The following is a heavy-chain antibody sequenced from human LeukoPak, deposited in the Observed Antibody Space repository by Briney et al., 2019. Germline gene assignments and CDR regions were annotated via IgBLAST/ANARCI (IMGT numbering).Heavy chain of an antibody. Sequence: GGSLRLSCAASGFTFGHYWMDWVRQAPGKGLEWVSSISSSSSYIYYADSVKGRFTISRDNAKNSLYLQMNSLRAEDTAVYYCARDGPYYDSSGYYSYWGQGTLVTVSS. CDR3: ARDGPYYDSSGYYSY. CDR2: ISSSSSYI. CDR1: GFTFGHYW. V-gene: IGHV3-21*01. J-gene: IGHJ4*02. D-gene: IGHD3-22*01.